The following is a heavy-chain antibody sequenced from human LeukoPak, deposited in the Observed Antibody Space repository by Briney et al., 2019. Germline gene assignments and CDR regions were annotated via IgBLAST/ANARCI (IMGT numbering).Heavy chain of an antibody. J-gene: IGHJ1*01. CDR3: YGGNAEH. Sequence: GGSLRLSCAASGFTFSSYWMHWVRQAPGKGLMWVSGINTDGSSTMYADSVKGRFTISRDNAKNTLYLQMNSLRGEDTAVYHCYGGNAEHWDQGTLVTVSS. V-gene: IGHV3-74*03. D-gene: IGHD4-23*01. CDR2: INTDGSST. CDR1: GFTFSSYW.